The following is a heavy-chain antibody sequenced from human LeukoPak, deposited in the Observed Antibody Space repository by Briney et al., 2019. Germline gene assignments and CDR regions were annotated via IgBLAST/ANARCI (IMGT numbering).Heavy chain of an antibody. Sequence: SGPTLVNPTQTLTLTCTFSGFSLSTSGGGVGWIRQPPGKALEWIGYIYYSGSTYYNPSLKSRVTMSVDTSKNQFSLKLSSVTAVDTAVYYCARTREGSSSWPGGKIYWYFDLWGRGTLVTVSS. J-gene: IGHJ2*01. CDR3: ARTREGSSSWPGGKIYWYFDL. D-gene: IGHD6-13*01. CDR1: GFSLSTSGG. CDR2: IYYSGST. V-gene: IGHV4-28*02.